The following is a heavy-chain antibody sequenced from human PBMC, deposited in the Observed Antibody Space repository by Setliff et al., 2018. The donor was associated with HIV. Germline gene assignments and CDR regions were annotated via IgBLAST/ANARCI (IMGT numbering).Heavy chain of an antibody. J-gene: IGHJ6*02. CDR2: ISGSGGST. D-gene: IGHD5-18*01. CDR3: ARDTAMVPYYYYGMDV. Sequence: GGSLRLSCAASGFTFSSYAMSWVRQAPGKGLEWVSAISGSGGSTYYADSVKGRFTISRDNSKNTLYLQMNSLRAEDTAVYYCARDTAMVPYYYYGMDVWGQGTVVTVSS. V-gene: IGHV3-23*01. CDR1: GFTFSSYA.